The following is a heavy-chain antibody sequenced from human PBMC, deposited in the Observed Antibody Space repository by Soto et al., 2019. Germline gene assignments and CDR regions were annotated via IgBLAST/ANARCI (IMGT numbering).Heavy chain of an antibody. V-gene: IGHV1-2*04. CDR1: GYTFTGYY. CDR3: ARGRNHIDY. Sequence: GASVKVSCKASGYTFTGYYMHWVRQAPGQGLEWMGWINPNSGGTKYAQKFQGWVTMTRDTSISTAYMELSRLKSDDTAVYDCARGRNHIDYWAQRTLVTVSS. J-gene: IGHJ4*02. D-gene: IGHD3-10*01. CDR2: INPNSGGT.